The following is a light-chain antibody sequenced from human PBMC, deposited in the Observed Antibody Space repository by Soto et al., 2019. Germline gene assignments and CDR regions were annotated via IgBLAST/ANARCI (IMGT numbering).Light chain of an antibody. CDR3: QQCDDFIT. Sequence: DIQMTQSPSSLSASVGDRVTITCQASQAIKNYLNWYQQKPGKAPKLLIYEASNLETGVPSRFRGSGSGRSFTFTISSLQPEDIATYYCQQCDDFITFGGGTRIEIK. J-gene: IGKJ4*01. CDR2: EAS. V-gene: IGKV1-33*01. CDR1: QAIKNY.